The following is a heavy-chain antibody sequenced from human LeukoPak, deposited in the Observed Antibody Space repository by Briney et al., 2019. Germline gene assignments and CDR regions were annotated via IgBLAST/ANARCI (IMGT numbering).Heavy chain of an antibody. CDR3: ARDGYGSGSYGWFDP. D-gene: IGHD3-10*01. V-gene: IGHV4-59*02. J-gene: IGHJ5*02. Sequence: PSETLSLTCSVSGFSVNTSYWSWIRQPPGKGLEWIGNIYYSGSTNYNPSLDSRVTMSLDTSKNQVSLKLAPVTAADSAIYYCARDGYGSGSYGWFDPWGQGTLVTVSS. CDR1: GFSVNTSY. CDR2: IYYSGST.